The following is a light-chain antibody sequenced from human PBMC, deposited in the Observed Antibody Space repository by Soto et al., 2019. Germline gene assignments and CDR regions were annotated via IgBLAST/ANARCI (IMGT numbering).Light chain of an antibody. CDR1: ISDIWAGYV. CDR3: QSYDTSLSNHV. Sequence: VLTQPPSVSEAPGQSVTISCTGTISDIWAGYVVHWYQQLPGAAPKLLIYSNAIRPSGVPDRFSGSKCGTSASLAITWLTAEDYADYYCQSYDTSLSNHVFGNGTKGTVL. J-gene: IGLJ1*01. V-gene: IGLV1-40*01. CDR2: SNA.